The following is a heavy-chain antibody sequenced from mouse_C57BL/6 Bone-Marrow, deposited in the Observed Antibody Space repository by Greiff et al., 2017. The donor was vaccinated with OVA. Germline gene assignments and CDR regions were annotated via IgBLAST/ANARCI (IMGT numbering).Heavy chain of an antibody. J-gene: IGHJ4*01. V-gene: IGHV1-72*01. Sequence: QVQLQQPGAELVKPGASVKLSCKASGSTFTSYWMHWVKQRPGRGLEWIGRIDPTSGGTKYNEKFKSKATLTVDKPSSTSYIPLSSLTSEDSAVYYCARKEDSNFVAMDYGGQGTSVTVSS. CDR1: GSTFTSYW. CDR2: IDPTSGGT. CDR3: ARKEDSNFVAMDY. D-gene: IGHD2-5*01.